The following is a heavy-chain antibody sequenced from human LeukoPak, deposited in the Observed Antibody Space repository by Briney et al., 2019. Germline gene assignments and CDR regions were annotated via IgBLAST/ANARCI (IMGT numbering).Heavy chain of an antibody. Sequence: GGSLRLSCAASGFTFSNAWMSWVRQAPGKGLEWVGRIKSKTDGGTTDYAAPVKGRFTISRDASKNTLYLQMNSLKTEDTAVYYCTARGYSYGIDYYYYYMDVWGKGTTVTVSS. CDR1: GFTFSNAW. CDR3: TARGYSYGIDYYYYYMDV. V-gene: IGHV3-15*01. CDR2: IKSKTDGGTT. D-gene: IGHD5-18*01. J-gene: IGHJ6*03.